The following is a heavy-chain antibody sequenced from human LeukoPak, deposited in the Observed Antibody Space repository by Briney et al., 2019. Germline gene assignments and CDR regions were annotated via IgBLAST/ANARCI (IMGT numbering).Heavy chain of an antibody. CDR2: IYYSGST. D-gene: IGHD1-1*01. V-gene: IGHV4-59*11. CDR1: GGSISSHY. J-gene: IGHJ6*03. CDR3: ARAVVERDPTHYYYYMDV. Sequence: SETLSLTGTGSGGSISSHYWSWIRQPPGKGLEWIGYIYYSGSTNYNPSLKSRVTISVDTSKNQFSLKLSSVTAADTAVYYCARAVVERDPTHYYYYMDVWGKGTTVTVSS.